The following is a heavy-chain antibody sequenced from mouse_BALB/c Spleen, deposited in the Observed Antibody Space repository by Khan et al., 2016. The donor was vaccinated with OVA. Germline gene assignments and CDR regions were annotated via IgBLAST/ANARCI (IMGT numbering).Heavy chain of an antibody. J-gene: IGHJ2*01. D-gene: IGHD1-1*01. V-gene: IGHV1-7*01. CDR3: ARRGLRWDLDY. Sequence: QVQLKQSGAELAKPGASVKMSCKASGYTFINYWILWVKKRPGQGLEWIGYINPSTGYTEYNQNFKDKATLTAEKSSSTAYMQLSSLTSEDSAVYYCARRGLRWDLDYWGQGTTLAVSS. CDR2: INPSTGYT. CDR1: GYTFINYW.